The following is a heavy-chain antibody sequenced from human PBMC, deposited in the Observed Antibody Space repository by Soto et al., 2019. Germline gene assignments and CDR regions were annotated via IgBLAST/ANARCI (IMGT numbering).Heavy chain of an antibody. V-gene: IGHV4-39*07. D-gene: IGHD1-7*01. Sequence: SETLSLTCTVSGGSISSSSYYWGWIRQPPGKGLEWIGSIYYSGSTYYNPSLKSRVTISVDTSKNQFSLKLSSVTAADTAVYYCARRVEELRVTWFDPWGQGTLVTVSS. J-gene: IGHJ5*02. CDR2: IYYSGST. CDR3: ARRVEELRVTWFDP. CDR1: GGSISSSSYY.